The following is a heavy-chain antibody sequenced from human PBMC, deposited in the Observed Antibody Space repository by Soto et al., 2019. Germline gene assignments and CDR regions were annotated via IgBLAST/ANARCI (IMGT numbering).Heavy chain of an antibody. Sequence: GGSLRLSCAASGFTVSSNYMIWVRQAPGKGLEWVSVIYSGGSTYYADSVKGRFTISRDNSKNTVYLQMNSLRAEDTAVYYCASHSTRYYYYYMDVWGKGTTVTVSS. CDR3: ASHSTRYYYYYMDV. J-gene: IGHJ6*03. D-gene: IGHD1-1*01. CDR2: IYSGGST. CDR1: GFTVSSNY. V-gene: IGHV3-66*04.